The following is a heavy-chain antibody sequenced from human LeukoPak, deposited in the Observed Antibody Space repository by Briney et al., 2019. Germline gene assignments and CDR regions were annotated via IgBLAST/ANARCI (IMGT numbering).Heavy chain of an antibody. CDR2: IYPGDSDT. CDR1: GYSFTSYW. D-gene: IGHD2-15*01. J-gene: IGHJ4*02. Sequence: GESLKISCKGSGYSFTSYWIGWVGQMPGKGLEWMGIIYPGDSDTRYSPSFQGQVTISADKSIGTAYLQWSSLKASDTAMYYCARARYCSGGSCYAEYWGQGTLVTVSS. CDR3: ARARYCSGGSCYAEY. V-gene: IGHV5-51*01.